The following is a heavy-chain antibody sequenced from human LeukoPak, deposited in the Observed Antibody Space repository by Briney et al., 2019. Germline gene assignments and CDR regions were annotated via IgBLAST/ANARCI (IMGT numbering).Heavy chain of an antibody. V-gene: IGHV3-7*01. CDR2: IKQDGSEK. CDR3: ARGSEQQLVDQGFFDY. Sequence: GGSLRLSCAASGFTFSSYWMSRVRQAPGKGLEWVANIKQDGSEKYYVDSVKGRFTISRDNAKNSLYLQMNSLRAEDTAVYYCARGSEQQLVDQGFFDYWGQGTLVTVSS. CDR1: GFTFSSYW. J-gene: IGHJ4*02. D-gene: IGHD6-13*01.